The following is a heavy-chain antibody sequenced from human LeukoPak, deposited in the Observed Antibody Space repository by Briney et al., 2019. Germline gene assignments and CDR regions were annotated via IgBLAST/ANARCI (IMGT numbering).Heavy chain of an antibody. D-gene: IGHD3-3*01. CDR2: VYYSGST. CDR1: GGSLSSYY. J-gene: IGHJ4*02. CDR3: ARGESYDFWSGYSLQFDY. V-gene: IGHV4-59*01. Sequence: SETLSLTCTVSGGSLSSYYWGWIRQAPGKGLEWIGYVYYSGSTNYNPSLKSRVTISVDTSKNQFSLKLSSVTAADTAVYYCARGESYDFWSGYSLQFDYWGQGTLVTVSS.